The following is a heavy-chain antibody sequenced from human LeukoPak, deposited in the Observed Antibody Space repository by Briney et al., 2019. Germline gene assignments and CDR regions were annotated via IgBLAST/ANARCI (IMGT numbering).Heavy chain of an antibody. V-gene: IGHV3-23*01. CDR2: ISGGGVST. CDR3: AKDRVSAAMAGYYFDY. J-gene: IGHJ4*02. D-gene: IGHD5-18*01. CDR1: GFTFSSHG. Sequence: PGGSLRLSCAASGFTFSSHGMSWVRQAPGKGLEWVSSISGGGVSTYYADSVKGRFIISRDNSKNTLYLQMNSLRAEDTAVYYCAKDRVSAAMAGYYFDYWGQGTLVTVSS.